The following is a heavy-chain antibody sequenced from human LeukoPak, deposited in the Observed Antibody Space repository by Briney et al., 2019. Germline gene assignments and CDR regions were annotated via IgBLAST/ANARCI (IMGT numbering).Heavy chain of an antibody. CDR1: GYTFTSYD. V-gene: IGHV1-8*01. D-gene: IGHD3-3*01. CDR2: MNPNSGNT. Sequence: ASVKVSCKASGYTFTSYDINWVRQATGQGLEWMGWMNPNSGNTGYAQKFQGRVTMTRNTSISTAYMELSSLRSEDTAVYYCASIYYDFWSGYYPHAFDYWGQGTLVTVSS. J-gene: IGHJ4*02. CDR3: ASIYYDFWSGYYPHAFDY.